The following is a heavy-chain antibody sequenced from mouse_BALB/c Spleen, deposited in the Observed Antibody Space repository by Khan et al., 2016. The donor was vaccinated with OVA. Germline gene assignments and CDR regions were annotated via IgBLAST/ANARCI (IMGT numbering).Heavy chain of an antibody. CDR1: GYTFSSYW. V-gene: IGHV1-9*01. D-gene: IGHD2-1*01. J-gene: IGHJ1*01. CDR3: VRYGNHWYFDV. Sequence: VQLKQSGAELMKPGASVKLSCKATGYTFSSYWIEWVKQRPGHGLEWIGEILPGSGNTNCTENFKGKATFTADTSSNTAYMQLSSLTSEDSAVYYCVRYGNHWYFDVWGAGTTVTVSS. CDR2: ILPGSGNT.